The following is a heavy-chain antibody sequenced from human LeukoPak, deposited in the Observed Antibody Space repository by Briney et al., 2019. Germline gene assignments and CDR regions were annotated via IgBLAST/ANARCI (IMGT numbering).Heavy chain of an antibody. CDR1: GFTFSSYA. Sequence: GGSLRLSCAASGFTFSSYAMSWVRQAPGKGLEWVSAISGSGGSTYYAGSVKGRFTISRDNSKNTLYLQMNSLRAEDTAVYYCVKNVVVKRYIDYWGQGTLVTVSS. J-gene: IGHJ4*02. V-gene: IGHV3-23*01. CDR3: VKNVVVKRYIDY. CDR2: ISGSGGST. D-gene: IGHD2-15*01.